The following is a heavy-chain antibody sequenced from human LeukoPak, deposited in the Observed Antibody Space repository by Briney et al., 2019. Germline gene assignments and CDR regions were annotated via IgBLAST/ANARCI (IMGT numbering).Heavy chain of an antibody. J-gene: IGHJ4*02. CDR1: GGTFSSYA. CDR2: IIPIFGTA. D-gene: IGHD3-3*01. Sequence: SVKVSCKASGGTFSSYAIRWVRQAPGQGLEWMGGIIPIFGTANYAQKFQGRVTITTDESTSTAYMELSSLRSEDTAVYYCARTAIGRLRFLEWLLSDWGQGTLVTVSS. V-gene: IGHV1-69*05. CDR3: ARTAIGRLRFLEWLLSD.